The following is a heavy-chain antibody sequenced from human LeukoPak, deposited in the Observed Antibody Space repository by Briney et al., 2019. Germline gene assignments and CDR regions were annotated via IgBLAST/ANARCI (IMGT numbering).Heavy chain of an antibody. D-gene: IGHD5-18*01. Sequence: PSQTLSLTCTVSGGSISSGGYYWSWIRQHPGKGLEWIGYIYYSGSTYYNPSLKSRVTISVDTSKNQFSLKLSSVTAADTAGYYCAREITGRYSYGPRGFDYWGQGTLVTVSS. CDR3: AREITGRYSYGPRGFDY. J-gene: IGHJ4*02. CDR1: GGSISSGGYY. V-gene: IGHV4-31*03. CDR2: IYYSGST.